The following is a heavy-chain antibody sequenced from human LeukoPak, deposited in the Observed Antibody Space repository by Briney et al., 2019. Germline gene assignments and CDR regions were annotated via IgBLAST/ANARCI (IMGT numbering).Heavy chain of an antibody. D-gene: IGHD2-21*01. V-gene: IGHV1-46*03. J-gene: IGHJ5*02. CDR1: GYTFTSYY. Sequence: ASVKVSCKASGYTFTSYYMHWVRQAPGQGLEWMGMINPSGGSTSYAQKFQGGVTITRDTSTSTVYMELSSLRSEDTAVYYCARDIASHWFDPWGQGTLVTVSS. CDR2: INPSGGST. CDR3: ARDIASHWFDP.